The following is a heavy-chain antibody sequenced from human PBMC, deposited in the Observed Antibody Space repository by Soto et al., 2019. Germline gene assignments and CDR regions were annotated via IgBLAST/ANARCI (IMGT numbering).Heavy chain of an antibody. V-gene: IGHV3-33*01. D-gene: IGHD4-17*01. CDR3: ARGRGGSYGGNSGHFDL. CDR1: GFTFSGFG. Sequence: QVQLVESGGGVVQPGTSLRLSCEASGFTFSGFGMHWVRQAPGKGLEWVAVIWYDGSKKYYADCVKGRFTLSRDNSKNALYLQMNSLRAEDMAVYYCARGRGGSYGGNSGHFDLWGHGTLVTVSS. J-gene: IGHJ3*01. CDR2: IWYDGSKK.